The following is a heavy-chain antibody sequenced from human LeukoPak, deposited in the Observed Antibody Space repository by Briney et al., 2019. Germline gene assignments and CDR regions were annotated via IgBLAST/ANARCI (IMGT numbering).Heavy chain of an antibody. Sequence: SESLSLTCAVSGGSITSGDFAWSWIRQPPGKGLEFIGYIYLDGSTFYNPSLKSRVTILPDRSKNQFSLKLSSVTAADTAVYYCARENGAAAPFYYYYMDVWGKGTTVTVSS. CDR1: GGSITSGDFA. J-gene: IGHJ6*03. D-gene: IGHD2-2*01. V-gene: IGHV4-30-2*01. CDR2: IYLDGST. CDR3: ARENGAAAPFYYYYMDV.